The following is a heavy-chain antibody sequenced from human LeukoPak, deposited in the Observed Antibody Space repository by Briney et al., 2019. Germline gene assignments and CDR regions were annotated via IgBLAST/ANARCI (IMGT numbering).Heavy chain of an antibody. V-gene: IGHV3-7*03. CDR1: GFTFSSYW. Sequence: PGGSLRLSCAASGFTFSSYWMSWVRQAPGKGLEWVANIKQDGSEKYYVDSVKGRFTISRDNAKNSLYLQMNSLRAEDTAVYYCARGGPSGWYLLYYFDYWGQGTLVTVSS. D-gene: IGHD6-19*01. CDR3: ARGGPSGWYLLYYFDY. J-gene: IGHJ4*02. CDR2: IKQDGSEK.